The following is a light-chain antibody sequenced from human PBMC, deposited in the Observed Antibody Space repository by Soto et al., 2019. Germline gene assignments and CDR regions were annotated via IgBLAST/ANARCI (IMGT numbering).Light chain of an antibody. Sequence: EIVLTQSPAILSISPGERATLSCRASQSVSSYFAWYQQKPGQAPRRLIYDASNRATGVPARCSGSGSGTDFTLTISSLEPEDFAVYYCQQRRYWPVTFGQGTKVEIK. CDR3: QQRRYWPVT. V-gene: IGKV3-11*01. CDR1: QSVSSY. J-gene: IGKJ1*01. CDR2: DAS.